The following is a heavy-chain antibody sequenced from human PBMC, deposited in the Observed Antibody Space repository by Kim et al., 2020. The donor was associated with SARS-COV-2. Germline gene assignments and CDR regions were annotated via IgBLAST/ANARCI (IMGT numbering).Heavy chain of an antibody. V-gene: IGHV3-48*02. D-gene: IGHD3-16*01. Sequence: GGSLRLSCATSGFTFSAYDMNWVRQAPGKGLEWLSFITKSSTTIYYADSVEGRFTISRDNAKNSLFLQMNSLRDEDTALYYCVRDRMGGAFDIWCQGTM. CDR1: GFTFSAYD. J-gene: IGHJ3*02. CDR2: ITKSSTTI. CDR3: VRDRMGGAFDI.